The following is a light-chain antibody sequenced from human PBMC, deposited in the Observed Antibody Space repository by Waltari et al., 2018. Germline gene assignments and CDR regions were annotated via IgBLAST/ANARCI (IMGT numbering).Light chain of an antibody. V-gene: IGLV8-61*01. J-gene: IGLJ3*02. CDR1: SGSVSTSDY. CDR3: VLYMGSGIWV. CDR2: STN. Sequence: QTVVTLEPSFSVSPGGTVTLTSGLSSGSVSTSDYPSWYQQTPGQAPRTLIYSTNTRSSGVPDRFSGSILGNKAALTITGAQADDESDYYCVLYMGSGIWVFGGGTKLTVL.